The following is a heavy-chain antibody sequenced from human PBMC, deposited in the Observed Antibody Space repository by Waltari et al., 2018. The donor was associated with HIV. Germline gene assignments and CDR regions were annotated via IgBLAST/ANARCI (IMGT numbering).Heavy chain of an antibody. J-gene: IGHJ4*02. CDR2: ISSDTTYI. Sequence: EVQLVESGGGLVKPGGSLRLSCAASGFTFSSYTMNWVRQAPGKGLEWVSSISSDTTYIYYADSVKGRFTISRDNAKNSLYLQMNSLRVEDTAVYYCARVPYCSGDTCYWYFDYWGQGTLVTVSS. D-gene: IGHD2-15*01. CDR3: ARVPYCSGDTCYWYFDY. V-gene: IGHV3-21*01. CDR1: GFTFSSYT.